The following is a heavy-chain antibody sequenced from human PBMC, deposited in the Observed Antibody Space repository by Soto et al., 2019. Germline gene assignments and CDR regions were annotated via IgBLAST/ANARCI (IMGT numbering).Heavy chain of an antibody. V-gene: IGHV3-23*01. CDR1: WFNLVNYA. J-gene: IGHJ4*02. D-gene: IGHD3-16*01. CDR2: ISGGGSST. Sequence: GGALILSCAAPWFNLVNYAISRVRPAPGKGVEWVSSISGGGSSTYYADSVKGRFTISRDNSKNTIYLQMNSLRAEDTAVYYCAKVPAYDYVWGTYYYFDYWGLGALVTVSS. CDR3: AKVPAYDYVWGTYYYFDY.